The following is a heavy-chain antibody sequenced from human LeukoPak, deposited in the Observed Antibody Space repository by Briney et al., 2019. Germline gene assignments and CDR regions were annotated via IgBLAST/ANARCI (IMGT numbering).Heavy chain of an antibody. J-gene: IGHJ4*02. D-gene: IGHD2-2*01. CDR1: GGSISSYY. CDR3: ASGRPPGAY. V-gene: IGHV4-59*01. CDR2: IYYSGST. Sequence: SETLSLTCTVSGGSISSYYWSWIRQPPGKGLEWIGYIYYSGSTNYNPSLKSRVTISVDTSKNQFSLKLSSVTAADTAVYYCASGRPPGAYWGQGTLVTVSS.